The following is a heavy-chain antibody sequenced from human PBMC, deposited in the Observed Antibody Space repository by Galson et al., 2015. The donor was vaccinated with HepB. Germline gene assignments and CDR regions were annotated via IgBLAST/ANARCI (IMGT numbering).Heavy chain of an antibody. J-gene: IGHJ6*02. D-gene: IGHD5-12*01. CDR2: ISSSSSTI. V-gene: IGHV3-48*02. CDR3: ARVKALVATWGYYGMDV. Sequence: YLRLSCAASGFTFSSYSMNWVRQAPGKGLEWVSYISSSSSTIYYADSVKGRFTISRDNAKNSLYLQMNSLRDEDTAVYYCARVKALVATWGYYGMDVWGQGTTVTVSS. CDR1: GFTFSSYS.